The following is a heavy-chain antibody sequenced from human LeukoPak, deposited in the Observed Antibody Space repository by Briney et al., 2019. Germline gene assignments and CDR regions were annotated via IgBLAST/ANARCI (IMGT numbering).Heavy chain of an antibody. V-gene: IGHV1-2*02. CDR3: ARDKDYAFHI. J-gene: IGHJ3*02. CDR2: INPNSGGT. CDR1: GYTFITYY. D-gene: IGHD4-11*01. Sequence: GASVKVSCKASGYTFITYYMHWARQAPGQGLEWMGWINPNSGGTNYAQNFQGRVTLTTDTSTSTAYMELRSLRSDDTAVYYCARDKDYAFHIWGQGTLVTISS.